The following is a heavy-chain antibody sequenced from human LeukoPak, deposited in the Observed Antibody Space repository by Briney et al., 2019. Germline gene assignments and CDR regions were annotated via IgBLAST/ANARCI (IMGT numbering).Heavy chain of an antibody. CDR2: FSGSWTI. CDR1: GGSIHSY. CDR3: ARDSGTTEEVKFDP. Sequence: SDTLSLTCTVSGGSIHSYWSWIRQPAGKGLEWIGRFSGSWTITYNPALQSRLTISIDTSKNQFSLKLISVTAADTAVYYCARDSGTTEEVKFDPWGQGTLVTVSS. V-gene: IGHV4-4*07. D-gene: IGHD3-10*01. J-gene: IGHJ5*02.